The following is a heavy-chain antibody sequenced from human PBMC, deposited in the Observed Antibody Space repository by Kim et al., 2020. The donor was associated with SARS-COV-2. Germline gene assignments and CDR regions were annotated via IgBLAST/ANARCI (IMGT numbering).Heavy chain of an antibody. J-gene: IGHJ4*02. CDR2: IYYSGST. CDR3: ARETQWELLDY. CDR1: GGSISSSSYY. D-gene: IGHD1-26*01. V-gene: IGHV4-39*02. Sequence: SETLSLTCTVSGGSISSSSYYWGWIRQPPGKGLEWLGSIYYSGSTYYNPSLKSRVTISVDTSKNQFSLKLSSVTAADTAVYYCARETQWELLDYWGQGTLVTVSS.